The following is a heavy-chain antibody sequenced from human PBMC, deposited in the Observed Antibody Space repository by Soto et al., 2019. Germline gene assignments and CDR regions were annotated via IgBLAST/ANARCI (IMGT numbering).Heavy chain of an antibody. Sequence: QVQLVQSGAEVKTPGSSVKVSCKASGGIFTRYDIRWVRQAPGQGLEWMGAIIPIFGTANYAQKFQGRVTITADATTSTAYMELSSLRSEDTAMYYCARDPKTSGGQHWAFNYFDSWGQGTLVTVSS. CDR3: ARDPKTSGGQHWAFNYFDS. V-gene: IGHV1-69*01. D-gene: IGHD7-27*01. CDR2: IIPIFGTA. J-gene: IGHJ4*02. CDR1: GGIFTRYD.